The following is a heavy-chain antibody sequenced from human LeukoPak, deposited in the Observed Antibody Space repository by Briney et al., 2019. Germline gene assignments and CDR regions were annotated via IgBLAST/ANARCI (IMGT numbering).Heavy chain of an antibody. D-gene: IGHD6-6*01. V-gene: IGHV1-46*01. CDR2: INPSGGST. Sequence: ASVKVSCKASGYTFTGYYMHWVRQAPGQGLEWMGIINPSGGSTSYAQKFQGRVTMTRDMSTSTVYMELSSLRSEDTAVYYCARDGPRYSSSPGVAFDIWGQGTMVTVSS. CDR1: GYTFTGYY. J-gene: IGHJ3*02. CDR3: ARDGPRYSSSPGVAFDI.